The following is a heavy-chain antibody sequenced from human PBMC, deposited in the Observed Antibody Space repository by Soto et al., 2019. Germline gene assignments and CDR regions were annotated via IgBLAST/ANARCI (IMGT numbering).Heavy chain of an antibody. CDR3: ATRGVGTYYFDY. CDR1: AGSISSSSYY. Sequence: PSETLSLTCTFSAGSISSSSYYWVWIRQSPGKGLEWIGSIYYSGSTYYNPSLKSRVTISVDTSKNQFSLKLSFVTAADTAVYYCATRGVGTYYFDYWGQGTLVTVSS. V-gene: IGHV4-39*01. D-gene: IGHD1-26*01. CDR2: IYYSGST. J-gene: IGHJ4*02.